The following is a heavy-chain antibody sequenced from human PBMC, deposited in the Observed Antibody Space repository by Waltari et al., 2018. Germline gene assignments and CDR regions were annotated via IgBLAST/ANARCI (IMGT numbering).Heavy chain of an antibody. CDR2: IIPIFGTA. Sequence: QVQLVQSGAEVKKPGSSVKVSCKASGGTFSSYAISWVRQAPGQGLEWMGGIIPIFGTANDAQKCQGRVTSTADESTSTAYGELSSLRAEDTAVYYCARSSTWVYYYYDGMDVWGQGTTVTVSS. J-gene: IGHJ6*02. CDR3: ARSSTWVYYYYDGMDV. V-gene: IGHV1-69*13. D-gene: IGHD2-2*01. CDR1: GGTFSSYA.